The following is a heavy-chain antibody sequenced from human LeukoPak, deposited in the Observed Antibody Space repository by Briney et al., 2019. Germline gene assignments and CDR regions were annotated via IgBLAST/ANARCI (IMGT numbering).Heavy chain of an antibody. Sequence: PSETLSLTCTVSGASITSYFWTWIRQPPGKGLDWIAYISYSGNTNYNPSLKSRVTISIDTSKNQFSLKLTSATAADTAMYYCARADYGDHGTTFGIWGQGTMVTVSS. CDR2: ISYSGNT. CDR3: ARADYGDHGTTFGI. CDR1: GASITSYF. V-gene: IGHV4-59*01. D-gene: IGHD4-17*01. J-gene: IGHJ3*02.